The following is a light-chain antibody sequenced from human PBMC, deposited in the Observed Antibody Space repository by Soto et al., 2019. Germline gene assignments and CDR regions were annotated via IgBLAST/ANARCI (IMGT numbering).Light chain of an antibody. Sequence: EIVLTQSPGTLSLSPGERATLSCRASQSVSSSYLAWYKQKPGQAPRLLIYGASSRASGIPDRFSGSGSGTDFTLTISRLEPEAFAVYYCQQYGSSPVYTFGQGTELEIK. CDR2: GAS. V-gene: IGKV3-20*01. CDR1: QSVSSSY. J-gene: IGKJ2*01. CDR3: QQYGSSPVYT.